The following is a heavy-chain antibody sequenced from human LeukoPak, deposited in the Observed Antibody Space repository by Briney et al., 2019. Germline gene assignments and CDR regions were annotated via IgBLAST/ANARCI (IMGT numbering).Heavy chain of an antibody. Sequence: SETLSLTCAVYGGSFSGYYWSWIRQPPGKGLEWIGYIYYSGSTNYNPSLKSRVTISVDTSKNQFSLRLSSVTAADTAVYYCARLLYSSSWYYYYYMDVWGKGTTVTVSS. CDR1: GGSFSGYY. CDR2: IYYSGST. J-gene: IGHJ6*03. V-gene: IGHV4-59*01. CDR3: ARLLYSSSWYYYYYMDV. D-gene: IGHD6-13*01.